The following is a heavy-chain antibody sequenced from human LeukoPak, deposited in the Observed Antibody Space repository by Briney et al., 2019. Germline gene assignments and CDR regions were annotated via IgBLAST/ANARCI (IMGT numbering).Heavy chain of an antibody. V-gene: IGHV4-30-4*01. J-gene: IGHJ5*02. D-gene: IGHD3-10*01. CDR1: GGSISSGDYY. Sequence: SSQTLSLICSVSGGSISSGDYYWSWIRQPPGKGLEWIGHIYYSGSSYYNPALKSRVTISEDTSKNQISLELSSVTAADTAVYYCARGLLWFGECGWFDPWGQGTLVTVSS. CDR2: IYYSGSS. CDR3: ARGLLWFGECGWFDP.